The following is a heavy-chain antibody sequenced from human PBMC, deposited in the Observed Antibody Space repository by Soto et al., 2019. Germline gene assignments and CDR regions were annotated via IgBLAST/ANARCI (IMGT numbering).Heavy chain of an antibody. CDR3: ARRDYIGSYHFDH. CDR1: GDSLSSRSHR. CDR2: ISDSGNT. D-gene: IGHD1-26*01. J-gene: IGHJ4*02. Sequence: PSETLSLTCTVSGDSLSSRSHRWGWIRQAPGRGLEWIGTISDSGNTYSNSSLRGRVTISVDPAKNQFTLRLTAVTAADTAVYYCARRDYIGSYHFDHWGQGALVTVSS. V-gene: IGHV4-39*01.